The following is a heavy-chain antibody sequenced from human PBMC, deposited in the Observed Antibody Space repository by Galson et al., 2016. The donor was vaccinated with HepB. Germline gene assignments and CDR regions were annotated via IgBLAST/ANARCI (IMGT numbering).Heavy chain of an antibody. V-gene: IGHV1-3*01. J-gene: IGHJ3*02. CDR3: AASGPGVEGDALAI. CDR2: NSSYTGKT. Sequence: SVKVSCKASGYTFTSYAMHWVRQAPGQRLEWMGWNSSYTGKTNHAERFQGRVKMTTDTSTATAYMELTSLNSDDTAMYYCAASGPGVEGDALAIWGQGTMVIVSS. D-gene: IGHD3-3*01. CDR1: GYTFTSYA.